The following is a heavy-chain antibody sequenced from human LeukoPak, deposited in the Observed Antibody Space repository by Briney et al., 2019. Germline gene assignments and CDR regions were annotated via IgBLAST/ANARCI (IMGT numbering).Heavy chain of an antibody. J-gene: IGHJ3*02. Sequence: HPGGSLRLSCAASGSTFSSYEMNWVRQAPGKGLEWVSYISSSGSTRYYADSVKGRFTISRDNAKNSLYLQMNTLRAEDTALYYCARDKWSTTRKDAFDIWGQGTMVTVSS. CDR2: ISSSGSTR. CDR3: ARDKWSTTRKDAFDI. V-gene: IGHV3-48*03. D-gene: IGHD4-11*01. CDR1: GSTFSSYE.